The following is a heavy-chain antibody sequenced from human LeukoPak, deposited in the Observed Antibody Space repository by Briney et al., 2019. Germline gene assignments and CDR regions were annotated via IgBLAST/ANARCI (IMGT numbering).Heavy chain of an antibody. V-gene: IGHV3-11*01. CDR3: ARIESAYYFYYMDV. CDR2: ISGTGKTI. Sequence: GGSLRLSCAASGFTFGDYYMSWIRQTPGRGLDWVSYISGTGKTIYYADSVKGRFTISRANAKNSLYLQMNSLRVEDTAVYYCARIESAYYFYYMDVWGKGTTVTVSS. CDR1: GFTFGDYY. J-gene: IGHJ6*03. D-gene: IGHD4/OR15-4a*01.